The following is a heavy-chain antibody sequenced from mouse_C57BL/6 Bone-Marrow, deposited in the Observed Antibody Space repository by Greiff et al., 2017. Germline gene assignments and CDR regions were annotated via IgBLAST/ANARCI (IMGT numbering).Heavy chain of an antibody. CDR2: ISYDGSN. CDR1: GYSITSGYY. D-gene: IGHD1-1*01. CDR3: TRERTTGGADCYFDV. Sequence: EVKVEESGPGLVKPSQSLSLTCSVTGYSITSGYYWNWIRQFPGNKLEWMGYISYDGSNNYNPPLKNRISITRATSKNQFFLKLNSVTTENTATYYWTRERTTGGADCYFDVGGPGTTVTVSS. V-gene: IGHV3-6*01. J-gene: IGHJ1*01.